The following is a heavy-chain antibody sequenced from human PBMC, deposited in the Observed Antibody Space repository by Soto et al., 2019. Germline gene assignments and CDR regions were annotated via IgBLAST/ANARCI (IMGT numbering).Heavy chain of an antibody. CDR1: GYSFTSYW. CDR2: IYPGDSDT. CDR3: AREGAAGTMVRGVPNAFDI. V-gene: IGHV5-51*01. Sequence: PRGSLKISCKGSGYSFTSYWIGWVRQMPGKDLDWMGIIYPGDSDTRYSPSFQGQVTISADKSISTAYLQWSSLKASDTAMYYCAREGAAGTMVRGVPNAFDIWGQGTMVTVSS. J-gene: IGHJ3*02. D-gene: IGHD3-10*01.